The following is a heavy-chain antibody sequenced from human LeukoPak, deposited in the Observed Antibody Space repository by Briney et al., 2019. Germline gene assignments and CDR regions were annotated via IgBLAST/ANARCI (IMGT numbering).Heavy chain of an antibody. Sequence: SETLSLTCTVSGGSISSGGYYWSWIRQPPGKGLEWIGYIYYSGSTNYNPSLKSRVTISVDTSKNQFSLKLSSVTAADTAVYYCASQSYDILTGYPRGYFDLWGRGTLVTVSS. J-gene: IGHJ2*01. CDR2: IYYSGST. V-gene: IGHV4-61*08. D-gene: IGHD3-9*01. CDR1: GGSISSGGYY. CDR3: ASQSYDILTGYPRGYFDL.